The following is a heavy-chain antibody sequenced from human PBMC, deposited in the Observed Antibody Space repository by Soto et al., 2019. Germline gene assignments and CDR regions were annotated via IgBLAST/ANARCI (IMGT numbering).Heavy chain of an antibody. V-gene: IGHV1-69*12. CDR3: ARGHTAMAYNWFDP. J-gene: IGHJ5*02. CDR2: IIPIFDTA. D-gene: IGHD5-18*01. Sequence: QIQLVQSGAEVKKPGSSVKVSCKASGGTFSSYAISWVRHAPGQGLEWMGGIIPIFDTANYAQKFQGRVTITADESTSTAYMELSSLRSEDTAVYYCARGHTAMAYNWFDPWGQGTLVTVSS. CDR1: GGTFSSYA.